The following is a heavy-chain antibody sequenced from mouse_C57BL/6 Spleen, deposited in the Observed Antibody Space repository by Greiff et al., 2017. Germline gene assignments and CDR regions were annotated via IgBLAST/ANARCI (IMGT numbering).Heavy chain of an antibody. CDR1: GFNIKDYY. Sequence: VQLQQSGAELVKPGASVKLSCTASGFNIKDYYMHWVKQRTEQGLAWIGRIDPEDGETTYAPKFQGKATITADTSSNTAYLQLSSLTSEDTAVYYCARSGYYSNYAWFAYWGQGTLVTVSA. D-gene: IGHD2-5*01. CDR2: IDPEDGET. J-gene: IGHJ3*01. V-gene: IGHV14-2*01. CDR3: ARSGYYSNYAWFAY.